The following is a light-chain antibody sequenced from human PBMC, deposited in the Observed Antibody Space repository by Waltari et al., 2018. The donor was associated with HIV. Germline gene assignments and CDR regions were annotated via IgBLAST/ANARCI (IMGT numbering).Light chain of an antibody. CDR1: NSDVGRYYL. Sequence: QSALTQPASVSGSPGQSVTIPCAGSNSDVGRYYLVSWYQPHPGKAPKRLIYEVTNRPAGVSNRFYGSKSGNTAALKISGLQSEDEAEYYCCSYSGSHTFGVVGGGTNLTVL. V-gene: IGLV2-23*02. CDR2: EVT. J-gene: IGLJ2*01. CDR3: CSYSGSHTFGV.